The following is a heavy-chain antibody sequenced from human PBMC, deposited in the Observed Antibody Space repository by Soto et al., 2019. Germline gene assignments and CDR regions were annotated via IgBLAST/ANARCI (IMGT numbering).Heavy chain of an antibody. V-gene: IGHV1-18*01. J-gene: IGHJ5*02. CDR1: GYTFTSYG. CDR2: ISAYNGNT. CDR3: ARDVPLVGATLPNWCDP. D-gene: IGHD1-26*01. Sequence: QVQLVQSGAEVKKPGASVKVSCKASGYTFTSYGISWVRQAPGQGLEWMGWISAYNGNTNYAQKLQGRVTMTTDTSTSTAYMELRSLRSDDTAVYYCARDVPLVGATLPNWCDPWGQGTLVTVSS.